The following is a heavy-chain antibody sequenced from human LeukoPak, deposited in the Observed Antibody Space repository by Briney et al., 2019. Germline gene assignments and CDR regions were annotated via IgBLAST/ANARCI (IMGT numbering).Heavy chain of an antibody. CDR1: GFTFSRYA. CDR2: VSDSGGST. D-gene: IGHD4-17*01. J-gene: IGHJ3*02. V-gene: IGHV3-23*01. Sequence: PGGSLRLSCAASGFTFSRYAISWVRQAPGKGLEWVSAVSDSGGSTYYADSVKGRFTISRDNSKNTLYLQMNSLRAEDTAVYYCARETTVNFPDAFDIWGQGTMVTVSS. CDR3: ARETTVNFPDAFDI.